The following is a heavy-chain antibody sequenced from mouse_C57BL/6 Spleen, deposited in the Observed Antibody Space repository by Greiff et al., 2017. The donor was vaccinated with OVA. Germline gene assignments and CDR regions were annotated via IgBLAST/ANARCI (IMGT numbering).Heavy chain of an antibody. CDR1: GYAFTNYL. J-gene: IGHJ2*01. CDR2: INPGSGGT. V-gene: IGHV1-54*01. Sequence: VQLQQSGAELVRPGTSVKVSCKASGYAFTNYLIEWVKQRPGQGLEWIGVINPGSGGTNYNEKFKGKATLTADKSSSTAYMQLSSLTSEDSAVYFCARYKLGRGSYYFDYWGQGTTLTFSS. CDR3: ARYKLGRGSYYFDY. D-gene: IGHD4-1*01.